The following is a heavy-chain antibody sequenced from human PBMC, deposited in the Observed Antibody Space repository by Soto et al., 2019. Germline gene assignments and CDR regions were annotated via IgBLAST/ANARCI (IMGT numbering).Heavy chain of an antibody. CDR3: AREGVAPYYYYGMDV. V-gene: IGHV1-18*01. J-gene: IGHJ6*02. Sequence: QVQLVQSGAEVKKPGASVKVSCKASGYTFTRSGISWVRQAPGQGLEWMGWISTYNGYTNYAQKFQGRVTMTTDTSTSTAYMELRSLRSDDTAVYYCAREGVAPYYYYGMDVWGQGTTVTVSS. CDR1: GYTFTRSG. CDR2: ISTYNGYT. D-gene: IGHD5-12*01.